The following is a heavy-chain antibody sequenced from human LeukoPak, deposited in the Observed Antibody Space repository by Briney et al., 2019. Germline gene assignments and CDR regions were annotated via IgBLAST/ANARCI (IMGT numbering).Heavy chain of an antibody. Sequence: GGSLRLSCTASGFTFSSYGMHWVRQAPGKGLEWVAAIWYDGSKTYYVDSVKGRFTISRDNSKDTLYLQMNSLRAEDTAVYYCARVHDSSGYPVLDYWGQGTLVTVSS. J-gene: IGHJ4*02. CDR1: GFTFSSYG. D-gene: IGHD3-22*01. CDR3: ARVHDSSGYPVLDY. V-gene: IGHV3-33*01. CDR2: IWYDGSKT.